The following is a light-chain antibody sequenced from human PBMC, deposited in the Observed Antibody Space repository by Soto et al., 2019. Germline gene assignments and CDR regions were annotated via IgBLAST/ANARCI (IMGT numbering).Light chain of an antibody. J-gene: IGKJ2*01. CDR1: QGIDNY. CDR2: GAS. V-gene: IGKV1-16*02. Sequence: DIQMTQSPSSLSASVGDRVTIFCRASQGIDNYLAWFQQTPGKAPKCLIYGASSLQSGVPSKFSGSGFGTDFTLTINSLQREDCAAYYCLQYESYPYTFGHGTKLEI. CDR3: LQYESYPYT.